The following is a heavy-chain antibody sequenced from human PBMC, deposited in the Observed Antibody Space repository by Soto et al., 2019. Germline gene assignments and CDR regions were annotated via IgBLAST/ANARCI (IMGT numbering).Heavy chain of an antibody. Sequence: GGSLRLSCAASGFTFYDYAMNWVRQAPGKGLEWISYISSDSGTIYYADSLKGRFTISRDNGKNSLYLQMNSLTDEDTAVYYCARGRLWSFDFWGQGTLVTVSS. CDR2: ISSDSGTI. CDR1: GFTFYDYA. V-gene: IGHV3-48*02. J-gene: IGHJ4*02. CDR3: ARGRLWSFDF. D-gene: IGHD3-10*01.